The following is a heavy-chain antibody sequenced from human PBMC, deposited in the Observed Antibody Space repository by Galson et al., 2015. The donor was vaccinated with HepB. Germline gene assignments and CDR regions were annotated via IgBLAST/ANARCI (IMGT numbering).Heavy chain of an antibody. CDR3: ARGQSSGYYWGGDAFDI. J-gene: IGHJ3*02. Sequence: SLRLSCAASGFTFSDYYMSWIRQAPGKGLEWVSYISSSSSYTNYADSVKGRFTISRDNAKNSLYLQMNSLRAEDTAVYYCARGQSSGYYWGGDAFDIWGQGTMVTVSS. CDR2: ISSSSSYT. CDR1: GFTFSDYY. D-gene: IGHD3-22*01. V-gene: IGHV3-11*06.